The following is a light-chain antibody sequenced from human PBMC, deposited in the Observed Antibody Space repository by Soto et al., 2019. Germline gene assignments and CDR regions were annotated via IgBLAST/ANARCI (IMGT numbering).Light chain of an antibody. CDR3: AAWDDNMNGVV. Sequence: QSVLTQPPSASATPGQRVTVSCSGSSSNIGSNTVNWYQHLPGTAPRLLIYTNNQRPSGVPDRFSGFKSGTSASLAINGLQSEDEADYYCAAWDDNMNGVVFGGGTKLTVL. CDR2: TNN. V-gene: IGLV1-44*01. CDR1: SSNIGSNT. J-gene: IGLJ2*01.